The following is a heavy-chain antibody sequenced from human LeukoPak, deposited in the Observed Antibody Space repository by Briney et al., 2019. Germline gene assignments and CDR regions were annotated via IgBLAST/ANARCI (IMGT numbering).Heavy chain of an antibody. Sequence: GGSLRLSCAASGFTLSNYAMNWVRQAPGKGLEWVSAISGGTYYADSVKGRFTVSRDNSKNTLYLQMNSLRAEDTAVYYCARGAAAGPFDYWGQGTLVTVSS. J-gene: IGHJ4*02. V-gene: IGHV3-23*01. CDR2: ISGGT. CDR1: GFTLSNYA. D-gene: IGHD6-13*01. CDR3: ARGAAAGPFDY.